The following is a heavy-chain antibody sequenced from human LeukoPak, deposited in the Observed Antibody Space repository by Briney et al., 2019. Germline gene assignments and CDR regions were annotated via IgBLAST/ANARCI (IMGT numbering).Heavy chain of an antibody. CDR1: GGSISSGGYY. V-gene: IGHV4-31*03. CDR2: IYYSGST. J-gene: IGHJ5*02. Sequence: PSETLSLTCTVSGGSISSGGYYWSWIRQHPGKGLEWIGYIYYSGSTYYNPSLKSRVTISVDTSKNQFSLKLSSVTAADTAVYYCAGGYCSSTSCYSNWFDPWGQGTLVTVSS. CDR3: AGGYCSSTSCYSNWFDP. D-gene: IGHD2-2*01.